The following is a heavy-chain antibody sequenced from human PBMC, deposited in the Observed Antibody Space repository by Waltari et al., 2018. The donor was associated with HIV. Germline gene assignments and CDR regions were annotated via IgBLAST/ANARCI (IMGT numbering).Heavy chain of an antibody. Sequence: QVNLVQSGDEVKKPGASVKVSCEASGYSFRSYAINWVRQAPGQGLEWMGWIRDYNRVKKYGEKAQGRVTRNTEISTNTVYMEIRSLRSDDTAVYFCARGNSMLRMAELDYWGQGTLVTVSS. V-gene: IGHV1-18*01. J-gene: IGHJ4*02. CDR2: IRDYNRVK. CDR3: ARGNSMLRMAELDY. D-gene: IGHD3-10*02. CDR1: GYSFRSYA.